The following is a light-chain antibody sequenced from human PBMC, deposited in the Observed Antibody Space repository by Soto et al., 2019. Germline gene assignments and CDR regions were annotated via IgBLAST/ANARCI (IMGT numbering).Light chain of an antibody. CDR3: QQYGSSPTWT. Sequence: ESVLTQSPGTLSLSPGERATLSCRASQSVSSNHLAWYQQKPGRAPRLLIYGASNRATGIPDRFSGSGSGTDFTLTISSLEPEDSAVYYCQQYGSSPTWTFGQGTKVDIK. V-gene: IGKV3-20*01. J-gene: IGKJ1*01. CDR2: GAS. CDR1: QSVSSNH.